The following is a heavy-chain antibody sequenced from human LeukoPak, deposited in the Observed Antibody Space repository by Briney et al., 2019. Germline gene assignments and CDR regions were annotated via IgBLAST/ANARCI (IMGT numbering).Heavy chain of an antibody. CDR3: AKDRKYSYGRGIDY. Sequence: PGGSLRLSCAASGFTFSSYWMNWVRQSPGKGLEWLANMKQDGSEKYYVDSVKGRFTISRDNSKNTLYLQMNSLRAEDTAVYYCAKDRKYSYGRGIDYWGQGTLVTVSS. J-gene: IGHJ4*02. D-gene: IGHD5-18*01. V-gene: IGHV3-7*01. CDR2: MKQDGSEK. CDR1: GFTFSSYW.